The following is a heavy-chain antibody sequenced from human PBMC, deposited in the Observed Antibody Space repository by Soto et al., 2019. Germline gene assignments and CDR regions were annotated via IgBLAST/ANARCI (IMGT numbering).Heavy chain of an antibody. J-gene: IGHJ4*02. CDR3: ARAGYNWNDPATPPYYSDY. Sequence: GGSLRLSCAASGFTFSSYAMHWVRQAPGKGLEWVAVISYDGSNKYYADSVKGRFTISRDNSKNTLYLQMNSLRAEDTAVYYCARAGYNWNDPATPPYYSDYWGQGTLVTVSS. CDR1: GFTFSSYA. CDR2: ISYDGSNK. V-gene: IGHV3-30-3*01. D-gene: IGHD1-1*01.